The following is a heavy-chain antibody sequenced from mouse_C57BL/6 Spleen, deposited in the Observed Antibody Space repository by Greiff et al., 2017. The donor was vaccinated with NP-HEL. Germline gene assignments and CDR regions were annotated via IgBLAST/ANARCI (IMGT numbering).Heavy chain of an antibody. D-gene: IGHD1-1*01. V-gene: IGHV14-1*01. Sequence: EVQVVESGAELVRPGASVQLSCTASGFNIKDYYMHWVKQRPEQGLEWIGRIDPEDGDTEYAPKFQGKATMTADTSSNTAYLQLSSLTSEDTAVYYCTCTTEVDTWEDYWGQGTSVTVSS. CDR3: TCTTEVDTWEDY. CDR2: IDPEDGDT. CDR1: GFNIKDYY. J-gene: IGHJ4*01.